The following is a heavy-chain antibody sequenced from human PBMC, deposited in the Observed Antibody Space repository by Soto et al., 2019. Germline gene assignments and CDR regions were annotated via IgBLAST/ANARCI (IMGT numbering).Heavy chain of an antibody. J-gene: IGHJ6*02. D-gene: IGHD5-12*01. V-gene: IGHV3-21*01. CDR1: GFTFSSYS. CDR3: ASHVEMATIGYYYYYGMDV. CDR2: ISSSSSYI. Sequence: GGSLRLSCAASGFTFSSYSMNWVRQAPGKGLEWVSSISSSSSYIYYADSVKGRFTISRGNAKNSLYLQMNSLRAEDTAVYYCASHVEMATIGYYYYYGMDVWGQGTTVTVSS.